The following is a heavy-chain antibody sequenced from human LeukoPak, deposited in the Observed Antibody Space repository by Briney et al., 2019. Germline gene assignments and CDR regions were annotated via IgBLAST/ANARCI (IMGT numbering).Heavy chain of an antibody. CDR1: GFTFSSYG. CDR3: ARDVRDCRSASCHLFVY. V-gene: IGHV3-30*03. CDR2: ISYDGSNK. Sequence: PGRSLRLSCAASGFTFSSYGMHWVRQAPGKGLEWVAVISYDGSNKYYADSVKGRFTISRDNSKNTLYLQMNSLRGEDTAVYYCARDVRDCRSASCHLFVYWGQGTLVTVSS. J-gene: IGHJ4*02. D-gene: IGHD2-2*01.